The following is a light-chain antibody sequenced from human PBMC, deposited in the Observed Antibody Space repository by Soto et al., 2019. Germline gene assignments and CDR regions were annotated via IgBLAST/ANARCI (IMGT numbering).Light chain of an antibody. CDR3: QQYGRSIT. Sequence: ILLTQSPGTLSLSPGERATLSCRASQSVSSSYLAWYQQKPGQAPRLLTYGASSRATGIPDRFSGSESGTDFTLTISRLEPEDFAVYYCQQYGRSITFGQGTRLEIK. CDR2: GAS. J-gene: IGKJ5*01. CDR1: QSVSSSY. V-gene: IGKV3-20*01.